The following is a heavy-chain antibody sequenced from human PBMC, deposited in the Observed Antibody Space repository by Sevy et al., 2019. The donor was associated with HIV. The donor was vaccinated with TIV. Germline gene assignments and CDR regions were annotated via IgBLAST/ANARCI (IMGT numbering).Heavy chain of an antibody. V-gene: IGHV3-21*01. J-gene: IGHJ6*02. D-gene: IGHD5-12*01. CDR3: ASDQKGQYSAYERAGYYGMDV. CDR1: GFTFSSYS. Sequence: GGCLRLSCAASGFTFSSYSMNWVRQGPGKGLEWVSSISSSSNYIYYSDPVKGRFTISRDNAKNSLYLQMNSLRAEDTAVYYWASDQKGQYSAYERAGYYGMDVWGQGTTVTVSS. CDR2: ISSSSNYI.